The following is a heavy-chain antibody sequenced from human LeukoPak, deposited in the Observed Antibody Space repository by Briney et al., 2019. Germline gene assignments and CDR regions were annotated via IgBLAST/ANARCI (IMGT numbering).Heavy chain of an antibody. CDR3: AAERAYSSSWYGAYYYYYGMDV. CDR1: GYTFTSYG. CDR2: ISAYNGNT. V-gene: IGHV1-18*01. J-gene: IGHJ6*02. D-gene: IGHD6-13*01. Sequence: ASVKASCKASGYTFTSYGISWVRQAPGQGLEWMGWISAYNGNTNYAQKLQGRVTMTTDTSTSTAYMELRSLRSDDTAVYYCAAERAYSSSWYGAYYYYYGMDVWGQGTTVTVSS.